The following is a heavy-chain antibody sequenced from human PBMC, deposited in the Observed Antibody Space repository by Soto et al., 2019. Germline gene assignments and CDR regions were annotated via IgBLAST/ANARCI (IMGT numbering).Heavy chain of an antibody. CDR2: INPSGGAT. V-gene: IGHV1-46*01. J-gene: IGHJ3*02. CDR1: GYTFINFF. CDR3: TRSHCSGGSCYLGAFDI. Sequence: ASVKVSCKASGYTFINFFIHWVRQAPGQGLEWVGIINPSGGATTYPQKFQGRVTMTRDTSTTTVYMDVSSLRFDDTAVYYCTRSHCSGGSCYLGAFDIWGQGTMVTVSS. D-gene: IGHD2-15*01.